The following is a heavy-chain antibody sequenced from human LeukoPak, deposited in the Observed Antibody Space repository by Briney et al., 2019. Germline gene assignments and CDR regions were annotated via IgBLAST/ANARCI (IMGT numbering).Heavy chain of an antibody. CDR1: GGSLSSYY. CDR2: IYYSGST. CDR3: ARGPGYYDILQYYYGMDV. J-gene: IGHJ6*04. D-gene: IGHD3-9*01. Sequence: PSETLSLTCTVSGGSLSSYYWSWIRQPPGKGLEWIGYIYYSGSTNYNPSLKSRVTISVDTSKNQFSLKLSSVTAADTAVYYCARGPGYYDILQYYYGMDVWGKGTTVTVSS. V-gene: IGHV4-59*01.